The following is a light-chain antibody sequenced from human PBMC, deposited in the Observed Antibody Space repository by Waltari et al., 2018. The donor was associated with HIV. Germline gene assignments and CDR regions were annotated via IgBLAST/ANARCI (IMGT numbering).Light chain of an antibody. J-gene: IGKJ1*01. CDR1: PSVLYRSNNRNY. CDR2: WAS. V-gene: IGKV4-1*01. CDR3: QQYYSTPWT. Sequence: DIVMTQSPDSLVLSLGERATITCESSPSVLYRSNNRNYLAWYQQKPGQPPKLLIYWASTRESGVPDRFSGRGSGTDFTLTISSLQAEDVAVYYCQQYYSTPWTFGQGTKVEIK.